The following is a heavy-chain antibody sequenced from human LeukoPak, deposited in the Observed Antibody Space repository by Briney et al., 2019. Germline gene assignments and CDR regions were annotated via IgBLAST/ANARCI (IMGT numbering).Heavy chain of an antibody. CDR1: GFTVSSNY. CDR2: IYSGGST. CDR3: ARYSSSADRGYYYYYMDV. Sequence: GGSLRLSCAASGFTVSSNYMSWVRQAPGKGLEWVSVIYSGGSTYYADSVKGRFTISRDNSKNSLYLQMNSLRAEDTAVYYCARYSSSADRGYYYYYMDVWGKGTTVTVSS. J-gene: IGHJ6*03. V-gene: IGHV3-53*01. D-gene: IGHD6-6*01.